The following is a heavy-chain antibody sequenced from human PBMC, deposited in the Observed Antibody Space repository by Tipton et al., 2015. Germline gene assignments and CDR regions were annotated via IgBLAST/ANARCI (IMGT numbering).Heavy chain of an antibody. Sequence: QLVQSGAVVKRPGASVKVSCKASGYTFTGHYVHWVRQAPGQGLEWMGWINPNSGGTNYAQKFQGRVTITADESTSTAYMELSSLTSEDTAVYYCARDWSDAYCSGFSCYGFDPWGQGTLVTVSS. D-gene: IGHD2-15*01. CDR2: INPNSGGT. CDR3: ARDWSDAYCSGFSCYGFDP. V-gene: IGHV1-2*02. J-gene: IGHJ5*02. CDR1: GYTFTGHY.